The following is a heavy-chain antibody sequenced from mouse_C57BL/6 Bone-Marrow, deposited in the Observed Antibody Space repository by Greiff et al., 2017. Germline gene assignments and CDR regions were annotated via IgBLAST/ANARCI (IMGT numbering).Heavy chain of an antibody. CDR2: IYPSDSET. CDR3: ARRRAYYSNYDAMDY. V-gene: IGHV1-61*01. Sequence: QVQLQQPGAELVRPGSSVKLSCKASSYTFTSYWMDWVKQRPGQGLEWIGNIYPSDSETHYNQKFKDKATLTVDKSSSTAYMQLSSLTSEDSAVYYCARRRAYYSNYDAMDYWGQGTSVTVSS. CDR1: SYTFTSYW. J-gene: IGHJ4*01. D-gene: IGHD2-5*01.